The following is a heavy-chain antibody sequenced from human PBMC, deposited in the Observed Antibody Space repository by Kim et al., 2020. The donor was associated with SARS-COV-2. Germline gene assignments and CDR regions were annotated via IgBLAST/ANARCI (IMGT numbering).Heavy chain of an antibody. Sequence: SETLSLTCAVYGGSFSGYYWSWIRQPPGKGLEWIGEINHSGSTNYNPSLKSRVTISVDTSKNQFSLKLSSVTAADTAVYYCARSRGWEYGDYSRFFYYY. CDR1: GGSFSGYY. V-gene: IGHV4-34*01. J-gene: IGHJ6*01. CDR2: INHSGST. CDR3: ARSRGWEYGDYSRFFYYY. D-gene: IGHD4-17*01.